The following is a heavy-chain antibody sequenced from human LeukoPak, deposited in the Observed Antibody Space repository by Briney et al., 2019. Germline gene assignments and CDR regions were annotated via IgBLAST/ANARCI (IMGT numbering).Heavy chain of an antibody. CDR1: VFSLSTTRVD. D-gene: IGHD3-3*01. V-gene: IGHV2-5*01. CDR3: AHQSGFWSGYYDLDY. J-gene: IGHJ4*02. Sequence: SGPTLVNPTQTLSLTCTFPVFSLSTTRVDVGWIRQPPGKALECHALIYCNDDNPYSPSLKSRLTITKDTSKNQVVLTMTNMDPVDTATYYCAHQSGFWSGYYDLDYWGQGTLVTVSS. CDR2: IYCNDDN.